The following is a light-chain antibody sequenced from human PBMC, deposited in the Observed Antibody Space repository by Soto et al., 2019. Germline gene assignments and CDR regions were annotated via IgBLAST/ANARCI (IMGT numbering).Light chain of an antibody. CDR1: SSDVGGYNY. CDR3: SSYTSSSTSAV. J-gene: IGLJ7*01. CDR2: DVS. Sequence: QSALTPPASVSGSPGQSITISCTGTSSDVGGYNYVSWYQQHPGKAPKLMIYDVSNRPSGVSNRFSGSKSGNTASLTISGLQAEDEADYYCSSYTSSSTSAVFGGGTQLTVL. V-gene: IGLV2-14*01.